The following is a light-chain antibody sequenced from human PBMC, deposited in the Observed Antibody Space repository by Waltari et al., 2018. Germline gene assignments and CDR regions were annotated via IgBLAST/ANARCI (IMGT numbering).Light chain of an antibody. CDR2: VHSGGTQ. V-gene: IGLV4-69*01. CDR3: QTWGTGVHVV. CDR1: SGHSNYA. J-gene: IGLJ2*01. Sequence: QVVLTQSPSASASRGASVKLTCPLSSGHSNYAIAWHQHQPGKGPRFLMKVHSGGTQFKGDGIPDRFTGSSSGSERYLTISSLQSDDEADYYCQTWGTGVHVVFGGGTKLTVL.